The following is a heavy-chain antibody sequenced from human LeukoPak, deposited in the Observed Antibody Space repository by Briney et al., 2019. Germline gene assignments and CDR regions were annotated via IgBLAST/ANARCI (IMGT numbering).Heavy chain of an antibody. CDR1: GFTFSSNE. D-gene: IGHD4-17*01. V-gene: IGHV3-48*03. Sequence: GGSLRLSCAASGFTFSSNEMNWVRQAQGKGMGWVSYISSSGSTIYYADSVKGRSTISRDNAKNTLYLQMNSLRAEDTAVYYCARITVTTSFWGQGTLVTVSS. J-gene: IGHJ4*02. CDR2: ISSSGSTI. CDR3: ARITVTTSF.